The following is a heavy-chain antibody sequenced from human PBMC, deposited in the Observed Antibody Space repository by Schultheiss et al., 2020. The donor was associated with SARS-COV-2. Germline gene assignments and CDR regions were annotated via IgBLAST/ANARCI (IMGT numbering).Heavy chain of an antibody. D-gene: IGHD6-13*01. J-gene: IGHJ4*02. CDR1: GGSISSSSYY. CDR3: ARGHSSSWTTAY. Sequence: SETLSLTCTVSGGSISSSSYYWGWIRQPPGKGLEWIGSIYHSGSTYYNPSLKSRVTISVDTSKNQFSLKLSSVTAADTAVYYCARGHSSSWTTAYWGQGTLVTVSS. V-gene: IGHV4-39*07. CDR2: IYHSGST.